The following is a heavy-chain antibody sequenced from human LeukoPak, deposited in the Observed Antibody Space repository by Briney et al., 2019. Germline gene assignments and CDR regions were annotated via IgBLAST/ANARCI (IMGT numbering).Heavy chain of an antibody. V-gene: IGHV3-20*04. CDR2: INWNGGST. D-gene: IGHD1-26*01. Sequence: SGGSLRLSCAASGFTVSSNYMSWVRQAPGKGLEWVSGINWNGGSTGYADSVKGRFTISRDNAKNSLYLHMNSLRAEDTALYYCARGLGAKTFDPWGQGTLVTVSS. CDR3: ARGLGAKTFDP. J-gene: IGHJ5*02. CDR1: GFTVSSNY.